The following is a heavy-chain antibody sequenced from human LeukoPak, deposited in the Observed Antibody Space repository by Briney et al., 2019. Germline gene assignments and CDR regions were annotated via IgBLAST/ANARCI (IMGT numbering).Heavy chain of an antibody. Sequence: GGSLRLSCAASGFTVSSNYMSWVRQAPGKGLEWVSVIYSGGSTYYADSVKGRFTISRDNSKNTLYLQMNSLRAEDTAVYYCAREMAVTDGAFDIWGQGTMVTVSS. CDR3: AREMAVTDGAFDI. CDR2: IYSGGST. CDR1: GFTVSSNY. V-gene: IGHV3-53*01. J-gene: IGHJ3*02. D-gene: IGHD2-21*02.